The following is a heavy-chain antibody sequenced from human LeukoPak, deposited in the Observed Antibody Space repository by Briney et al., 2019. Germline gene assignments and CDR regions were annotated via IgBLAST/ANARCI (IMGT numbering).Heavy chain of an antibody. CDR1: GFTFSSYG. Sequence: WRSLRLSCAASGFTFSSYGMHWVRQAPGKGLEWVAVISYDGSNKYYADSVKGRFTISRDNSKNTLYLQMNSLRTEDTAIYYCAKEDVVVITIRYFQHWGQSTLVTVSS. J-gene: IGHJ1*01. CDR3: AKEDVVVITIRYFQH. V-gene: IGHV3-30*18. D-gene: IGHD3-22*01. CDR2: ISYDGSNK.